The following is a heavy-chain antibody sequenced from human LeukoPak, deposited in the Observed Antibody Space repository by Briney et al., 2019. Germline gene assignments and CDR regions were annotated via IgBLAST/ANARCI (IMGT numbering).Heavy chain of an antibody. CDR3: ARAYCSSTSCYRGFDP. V-gene: IGHV1-2*06. J-gene: IGHJ5*02. CDR1: GYTFTGYY. Sequence: ASVKVSCKASGYTFTGYYMHWVRQAPGQGLECMGRINPNSGGTNYAQKFQGRVTMTRDTSISTAYMELSRLRSDDTAVYYCARAYCSSTSCYRGFDPWGQGTLVTVSS. D-gene: IGHD2-2*02. CDR2: INPNSGGT.